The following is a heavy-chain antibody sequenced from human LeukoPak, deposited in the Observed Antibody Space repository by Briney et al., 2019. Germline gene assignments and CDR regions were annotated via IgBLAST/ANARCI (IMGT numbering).Heavy chain of an antibody. CDR2: IYHSGST. V-gene: IGHV4-38-2*02. CDR1: GYSISSGYY. CDR3: ARARHDYGDYEIDY. D-gene: IGHD4-17*01. Sequence: SETLSLTCTVSGYSISSGYYWGWIRQPPGKGLEWIGSIYHSGSTYYNPSLKSRVTISVDTSKNQFSLKLSSVTAADTAVYYCARARHDYGDYEIDYWGQGTLVTVSS. J-gene: IGHJ4*02.